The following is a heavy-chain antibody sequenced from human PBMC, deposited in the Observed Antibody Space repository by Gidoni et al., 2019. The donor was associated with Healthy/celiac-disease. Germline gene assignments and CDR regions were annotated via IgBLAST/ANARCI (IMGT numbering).Heavy chain of an antibody. CDR2: ISYDGSNK. J-gene: IGHJ4*02. Sequence: QVLLVASGGGVVQPGRSLRLSCAASGFPFSSYGMHWVRQAPGKGLEWVAVISYDGSNKYYAESVKGRFTISRDNSKNTLYLQMNSLRAEDTAVYYCAKARYYYGSGSYSYFDYWGQGTLVTVSS. D-gene: IGHD3-10*01. CDR3: AKARYYYGSGSYSYFDY. V-gene: IGHV3-30*18. CDR1: GFPFSSYG.